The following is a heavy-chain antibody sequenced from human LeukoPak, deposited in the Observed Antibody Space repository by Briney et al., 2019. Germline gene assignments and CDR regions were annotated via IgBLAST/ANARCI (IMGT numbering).Heavy chain of an antibody. Sequence: SETLSLTCTVSGGSISNYYGSWIRQPPGKGLEGIGFFYYSGSTNYNPPLKSRVTISVDTSKNQFSLKLRSVTAADTAVYFCARETYYYDSSQLRIFDSWGQGTLVTVSS. V-gene: IGHV4-59*01. CDR2: FYYSGST. CDR3: ARETYYYDSSQLRIFDS. CDR1: GGSISNYY. D-gene: IGHD3-22*01. J-gene: IGHJ4*02.